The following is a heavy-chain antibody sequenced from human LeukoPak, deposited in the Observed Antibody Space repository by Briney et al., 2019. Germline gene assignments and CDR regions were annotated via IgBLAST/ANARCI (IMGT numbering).Heavy chain of an antibody. CDR3: TGVGATTGIGY. Sequence: ASVKVSCKASGYTFTGYYMHWVRQAPGQGLEWMGWINPNSGGTNYARKFQGRVTMTRDTSISTAYMELSRLRSDDTAVYYCTGVGATTGIGYWGQGTLVTVSS. J-gene: IGHJ4*02. V-gene: IGHV1-2*02. CDR1: GYTFTGYY. D-gene: IGHD1-26*01. CDR2: INPNSGGT.